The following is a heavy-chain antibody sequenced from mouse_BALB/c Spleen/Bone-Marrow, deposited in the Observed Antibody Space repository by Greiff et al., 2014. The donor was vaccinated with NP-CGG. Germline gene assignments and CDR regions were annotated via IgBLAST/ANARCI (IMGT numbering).Heavy chain of an antibody. V-gene: IGHV1S56*01. D-gene: IGHD4-1*01. CDR3: ARKENWAYAMDY. J-gene: IGHJ4*01. Sequence: QVQLQQSGPELVKPGASVKMSCKTSGYTFTSYYIHWVKQRPGQGLEWIGWIYPADGSTKYNEKFKDKTTLTADKSSSTAYMLLSSLTSDDAAVYFCARKENWAYAMDYWGQGTSVTVSS. CDR2: IYPADGST. CDR1: GYTFTSYY.